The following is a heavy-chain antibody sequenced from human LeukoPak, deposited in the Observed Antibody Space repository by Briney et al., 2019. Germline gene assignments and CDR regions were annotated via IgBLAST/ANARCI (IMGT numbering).Heavy chain of an antibody. CDR3: ARISGSYAFDI. V-gene: IGHV5-51*01. CDR2: IYPADSDT. J-gene: IGHJ3*02. Sequence: GESLKIYCHGSGYXFTSYWICWVRQMPGKGLEWTGIIYPADSDTRYSPSFQGQVSISADKSISTAYLQCSSLKASDTAMYYCARISGSYAFDIWGQGTMVTVSS. D-gene: IGHD1-26*01. CDR1: GYXFTSYW.